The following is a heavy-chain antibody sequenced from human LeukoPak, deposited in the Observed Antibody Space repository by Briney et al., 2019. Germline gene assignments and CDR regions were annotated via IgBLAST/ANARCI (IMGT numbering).Heavy chain of an antibody. D-gene: IGHD5/OR15-5a*01. CDR1: GYTFTSYN. V-gene: IGHV1-8*03. J-gene: IGHJ6*03. Sequence: ASVKVSCKASGYTFTSYNINWVRQATGQGQEGMRWMTPTSGSTGYAQTFQGRVTITSNTSRSTAYMQLSSLRSEATAVYYCARESRFYYYMDVWGKGTPVTVSS. CDR3: ARESRFYYYMDV. CDR2: MTPTSGST.